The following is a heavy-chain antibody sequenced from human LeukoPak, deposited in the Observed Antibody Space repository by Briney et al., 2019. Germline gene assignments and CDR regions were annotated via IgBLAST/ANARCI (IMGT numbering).Heavy chain of an antibody. D-gene: IGHD3-3*01. CDR3: AKDYDFWSGYPYYFDY. V-gene: IGHV3-23*01. CDR2: ISGSGGST. CDR1: GFIFSSDA. J-gene: IGHJ4*02. Sequence: GGSLRLSCAASGFIFSSDAMSWVRQAPGKGLEWVSAISGSGGSTYYADSVKGRFTISRDNSKNTLYLQMNSLRAEDTAVYYCAKDYDFWSGYPYYFDYWGQGTLVTVSS.